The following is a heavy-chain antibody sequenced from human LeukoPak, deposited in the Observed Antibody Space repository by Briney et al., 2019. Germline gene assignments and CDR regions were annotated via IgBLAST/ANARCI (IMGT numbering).Heavy chain of an antibody. Sequence: GGSLRLSCAASGFALSSYRMSWVRQAPGKGLEWVANIKHDGSEKDYVDSVKGRFTISRDNANDSLYLQMNSLRAEDTAVYYCARDGFSSSWSGGYFDCWGQGTLVTVSS. CDR3: ARDGFSSSWSGGYFDC. CDR2: IKHDGSEK. J-gene: IGHJ4*02. D-gene: IGHD6-13*01. CDR1: GFALSSYR. V-gene: IGHV3-7*05.